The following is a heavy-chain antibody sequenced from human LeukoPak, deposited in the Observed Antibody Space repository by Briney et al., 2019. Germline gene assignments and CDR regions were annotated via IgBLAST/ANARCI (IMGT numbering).Heavy chain of an antibody. CDR1: GGTFSSYA. D-gene: IGHD1-26*01. V-gene: IGHV1-69*05. Sequence: GASVKVSCKASGGTFSSYAISWVRQAPGQGLEWMGGIIPIFGTANYAQKFQGRVTITTDESTSTAYMELSSLRSEDTAVYYCARDMVGATTTWGQGTLVTVSS. CDR3: ARDMVGATTT. CDR2: IIPIFGTA. J-gene: IGHJ5*02.